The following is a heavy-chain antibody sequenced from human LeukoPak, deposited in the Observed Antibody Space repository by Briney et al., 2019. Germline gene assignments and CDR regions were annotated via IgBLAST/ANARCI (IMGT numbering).Heavy chain of an antibody. D-gene: IGHD6-19*01. CDR2: ISGSGGST. V-gene: IGHV3-23*01. J-gene: IGHJ4*02. Sequence: GGSLRLSCVASGFTFSSYAMSWVRQAPGKGLDWVSAISGSGGSTYYADSVKGRFTISRDNSKNTLYLQMNSLRAEDTAVYYCAKDYSSGWYYFDYWGQGTLVTVSS. CDR1: GFTFSSYA. CDR3: AKDYSSGWYYFDY.